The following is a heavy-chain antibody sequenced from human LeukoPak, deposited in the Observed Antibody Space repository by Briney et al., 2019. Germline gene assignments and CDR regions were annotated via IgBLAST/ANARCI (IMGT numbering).Heavy chain of an antibody. D-gene: IGHD1-14*01. CDR1: GFNFSTYA. J-gene: IGHJ4*02. CDR3: VKDNPLDY. CDR2: IRYDGNNK. Sequence: LLGGSLRLSCAASGFNFSTYAMNWVRQAPGKGLEWVAFIRYDGNNKLYADSMKGRFTISRDNSKNTLYLHINSLRAEDTAVYYCVKDNPLDYWGQGTLVIVSS. V-gene: IGHV3-30*02.